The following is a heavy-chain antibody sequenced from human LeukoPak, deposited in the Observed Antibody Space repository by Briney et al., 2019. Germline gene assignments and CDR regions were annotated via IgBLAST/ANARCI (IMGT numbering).Heavy chain of an antibody. J-gene: IGHJ4*02. CDR3: AKDVDIVATYFDY. V-gene: IGHV3-30*02. CDR1: GFTFSSYG. D-gene: IGHD5-12*01. CDR2: IRYDGSNK. Sequence: GGSLRLSCAASGFTFSSYGMHWVRQAPGKGLEWVAFIRYDGSNKYYADSVKGRFTTSRDNSKNTLYLQMNSLRAEDTAVYYCAKDVDIVATYFDYWGQGTLVTVSS.